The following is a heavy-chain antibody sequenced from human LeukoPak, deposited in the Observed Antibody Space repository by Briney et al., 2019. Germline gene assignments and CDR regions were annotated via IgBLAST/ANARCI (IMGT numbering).Heavy chain of an antibody. J-gene: IGHJ4*02. V-gene: IGHV3-49*04. D-gene: IGHD6-13*01. CDR2: IRSKAYGGTT. CDR1: GFTFGDYA. Sequence: GGSLRLSCTASGFTFGDYAMSWVRQAPGKGLEWVGFIRSKAYGGTTEYAASVKGRFTISRDDSKSIAYLQMNSLKTEDTAVYYCTRVHGGSWYGYFDYWGQGTLVTVSS. CDR3: TRVHGGSWYGYFDY.